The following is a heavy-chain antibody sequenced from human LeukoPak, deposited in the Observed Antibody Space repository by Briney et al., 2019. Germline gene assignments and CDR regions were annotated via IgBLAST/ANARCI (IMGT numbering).Heavy chain of an antibody. J-gene: IGHJ4*02. CDR2: IYYSGST. D-gene: IGHD4-17*01. V-gene: IGHV4-30-4*01. CDR3: AGGTYGDYVSDY. CDR1: GGSISSGDYY. Sequence: PSQTLSLTCTVSGGSISSGDYYWSWIRQPPGKGLEWIGYIYYSGSTYYNPSLKSRVTISVDTSKNQFSLKLSSVTAADTAVYYCAGGTYGDYVSDYWGQGTLVTVSS.